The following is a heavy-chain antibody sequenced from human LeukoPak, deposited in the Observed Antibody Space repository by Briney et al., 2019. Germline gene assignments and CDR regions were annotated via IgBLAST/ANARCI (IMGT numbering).Heavy chain of an antibody. V-gene: IGHV3-7*01. D-gene: IGHD3-10*01. CDR3: ARDGGWAVRGADY. CDR2: IKQDGSEK. Sequence: GGSLRLSCAASGFTFSDYWMTWVRQAPGKGLEWVANIKQDGSEKYYVDSVKGRFTISRDNAKNSLYLQMNSLRAEDTAVYYCARDGGWAVRGADYWGQGPWSPSPQ. CDR1: GFTFSDYW. J-gene: IGHJ4*02.